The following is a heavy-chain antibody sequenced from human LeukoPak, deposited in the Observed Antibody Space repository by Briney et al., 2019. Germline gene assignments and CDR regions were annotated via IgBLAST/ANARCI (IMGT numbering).Heavy chain of an antibody. CDR3: ARLELERGFDY. CDR2: IYYSGSA. V-gene: IGHV4-59*01. D-gene: IGHD1-1*01. J-gene: IGHJ4*02. Sequence: SETLSLTCTVSGGSISSYYWSWIRQPPGKGLEWIGYIYYSGSANYNPSLKSRVTISVDTSKNQFSLKLSSVTAADTAVYYCARLELERGFDYWGQGTLVTVSS. CDR1: GGSISSYY.